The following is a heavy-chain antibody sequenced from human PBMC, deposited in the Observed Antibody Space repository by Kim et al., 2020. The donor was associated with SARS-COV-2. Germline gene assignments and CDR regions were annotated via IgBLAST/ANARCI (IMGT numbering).Heavy chain of an antibody. J-gene: IGHJ4*02. CDR2: INSGSRSL. CDR1: GFTFSDYA. V-gene: IGHV3-23*05. Sequence: GGSLRLSCAASGFTFSDYAMTWVRQAPGKGLEWISTINSGSRSLYYADSVKGRFTISRDNSKNTLFLQLNRLRVEDTAIYYCAKAPGDNWGRGTLVTVSS. CDR3: AKAPGDN.